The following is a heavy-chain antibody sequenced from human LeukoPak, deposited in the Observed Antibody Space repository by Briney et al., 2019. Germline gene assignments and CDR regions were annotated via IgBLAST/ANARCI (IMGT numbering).Heavy chain of an antibody. Sequence: GGFLRLSCAASGFTFRNYAMHWVRQAPGKGLEWVAVISYDGSHKYYADSVRGRFTISRDNSKNTLYLQMNSLRAEDTAVYYCARENYGDYYFDYWGQGTLVTVSS. CDR2: ISYDGSHK. V-gene: IGHV3-30-3*01. D-gene: IGHD4-17*01. CDR3: ARENYGDYYFDY. J-gene: IGHJ4*02. CDR1: GFTFRNYA.